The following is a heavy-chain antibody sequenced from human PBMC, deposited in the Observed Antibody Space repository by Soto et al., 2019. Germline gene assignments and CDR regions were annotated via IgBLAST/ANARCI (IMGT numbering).Heavy chain of an antibody. CDR3: ARGGVGRGSESVFEL. D-gene: IGHD3-10*01. J-gene: IGHJ3*01. V-gene: IGHV1-69*04. CDR2: IIPILDIA. CDR1: GATFSTYG. Sequence: QVQLVQSGAEVKKPGSSVKVSCKVSGATFSTYGITWVRQAPGQGLEWMGRIIPILDIADYAQDIQGRVTIIADRYTSIAYMALSSLISEDTSVYYCARGGVGRGSESVFELWGQGTIVTVSS.